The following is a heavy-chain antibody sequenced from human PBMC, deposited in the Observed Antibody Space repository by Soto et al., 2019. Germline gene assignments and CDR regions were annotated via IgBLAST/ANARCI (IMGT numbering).Heavy chain of an antibody. Sequence: QVQLVQSGAEVKKPGASVKVSCKASGYTFTRYGITWVRQARGQGLEWMGWINGYNGNTKYAQKLQGRVTMTTDTATSTYYMELRSLTSDDTAVYYCAREGDYPYYYYGMDVWGQGTTVTVSS. CDR2: INGYNGNT. CDR1: GYTFTRYG. CDR3: AREGDYPYYYYGMDV. V-gene: IGHV1-18*01. D-gene: IGHD4-17*01. J-gene: IGHJ6*02.